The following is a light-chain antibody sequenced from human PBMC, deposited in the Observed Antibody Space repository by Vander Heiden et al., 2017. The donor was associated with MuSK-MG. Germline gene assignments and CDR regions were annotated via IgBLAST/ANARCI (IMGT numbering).Light chain of an antibody. CDR3: QQDNSYPLT. CDR1: EGISSW. CDR2: AAP. Sequence: ILSCRASEGISSWLAWYQQKPEKVPKSLIYAAPSVQSGSLSRSSGSGLGTDFTLTTSALQPEEFPTYYCQQDNSYPLTFGQGTQVEIK. J-gene: IGKJ5*01. V-gene: IGKV1D-16*01.